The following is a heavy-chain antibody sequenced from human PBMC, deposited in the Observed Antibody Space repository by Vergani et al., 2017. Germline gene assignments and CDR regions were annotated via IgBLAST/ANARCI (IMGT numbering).Heavy chain of an antibody. CDR3: ARHSRSGAPQGLDP. Sequence: QVQLQQWGAGLLKPSETLSLTCAVYGGSFSAYYWTWIRQPPGKGLEWIGEINDSGGTNYNPSLKSRVFISVDTSKKQFSLKLSSVTAADTALYYAARHSRSGAPQGLDPGGKGTLVTVS. CDR2: INDSGGT. CDR1: GGSFSAYY. J-gene: IGHJ5*02. V-gene: IGHV4-34*01. D-gene: IGHD6-19*01.